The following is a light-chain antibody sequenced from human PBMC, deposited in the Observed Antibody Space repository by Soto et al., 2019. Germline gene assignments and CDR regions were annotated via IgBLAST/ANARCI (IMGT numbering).Light chain of an antibody. CDR3: QQYENLPLT. V-gene: IGKV1-33*01. J-gene: IGKJ3*01. CDR2: DAS. Sequence: DIQMTQSPSSLSASVGDRVTITCQASQDIANYLNWHQQKPGKAPKLLIRDASTLETGVPSRFSGSVSGTDFTFTISSLQPEDIATYYCQQYENLPLTFGPGTKVDIK. CDR1: QDIANY.